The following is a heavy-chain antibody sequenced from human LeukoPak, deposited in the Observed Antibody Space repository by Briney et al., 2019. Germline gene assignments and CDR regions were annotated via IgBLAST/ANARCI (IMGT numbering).Heavy chain of an antibody. J-gene: IGHJ4*02. CDR2: IIPIFGTA. CDR1: GGTFSSYA. D-gene: IGHD3-10*01. V-gene: IGHV1-69*05. CDR3: AREYGSGSYYDY. Sequence: SVKVSCKASGGTFSSYAISWVRQAPGQGLEWMGRIIPIFGTANYAQKFQGRATITTDESTSTAYMELSSLRSEDTAVYYCAREYGSGSYYDYWGQGTLVTVSS.